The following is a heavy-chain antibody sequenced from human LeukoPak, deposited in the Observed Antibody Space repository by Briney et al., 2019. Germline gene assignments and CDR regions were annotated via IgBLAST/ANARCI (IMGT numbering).Heavy chain of an antibody. CDR2: IKSDEST. J-gene: IGHJ4*02. Sequence: PGGSLRLSCAASGFTFSRYWMHWVRQAPGKGLVWVSRIKSDESTNYADSVKGRFTISRDNAKNTVSLQMSNLRPEDTAVYYCIRETHVGLHLEYWGQGTLATVTS. CDR3: IRETHVGLHLEY. D-gene: IGHD3-10*02. CDR1: GFTFSRYW. V-gene: IGHV3-74*01.